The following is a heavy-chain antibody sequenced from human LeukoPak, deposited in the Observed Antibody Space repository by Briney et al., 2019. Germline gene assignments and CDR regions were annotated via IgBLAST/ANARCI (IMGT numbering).Heavy chain of an antibody. CDR2: ISAYNGNT. CDR1: GYTFTSYA. Sequence: ASVKVSCKASGYTFTSYAMNWVRQAPGQGLEWMGWISAYNGNTNYAQGLQVRVTMTTDTSTSTAYMELRSLRSDDTAVYYCAREGKYSSSPPDYYGLDVWGQGTTVTVSS. D-gene: IGHD6-13*01. V-gene: IGHV1-18*01. CDR3: AREGKYSSSPPDYYGLDV. J-gene: IGHJ6*02.